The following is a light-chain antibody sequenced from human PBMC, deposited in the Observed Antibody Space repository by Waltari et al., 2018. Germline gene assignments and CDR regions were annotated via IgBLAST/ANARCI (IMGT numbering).Light chain of an antibody. CDR1: SRDGGGYHY. V-gene: IGLV2-8*01. Sequence: QSALTQPPSASGPPGQSVTLSCTGTSRDGGGYHYVSWYQQHPGKAPKLMIYEVSQRPSGVPDRFSGSKSGNTASLTVSGLQAEDEADYYCSAYASSNNLGVFGTGTKVTVL. CDR2: EVS. J-gene: IGLJ1*01. CDR3: SAYASSNNLGV.